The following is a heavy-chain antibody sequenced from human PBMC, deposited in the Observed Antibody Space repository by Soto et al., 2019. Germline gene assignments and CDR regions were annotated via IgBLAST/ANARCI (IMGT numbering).Heavy chain of an antibody. J-gene: IGHJ5*02. CDR1: GFNFSNHW. V-gene: IGHV3-74*01. CDR2: ITSDGKSK. D-gene: IGHD2-21*02. CDR3: ARESGDWPLNWFDP. Sequence: AGSLRLSCAASGFNFSNHWMHWVRQRPAEGLVWVSRITSDGKSKAYAESVKGRFAISRDNAKNTLYLQMNGLTAEDTAVYYCARESGDWPLNWFDPWGQGTLVTVSS.